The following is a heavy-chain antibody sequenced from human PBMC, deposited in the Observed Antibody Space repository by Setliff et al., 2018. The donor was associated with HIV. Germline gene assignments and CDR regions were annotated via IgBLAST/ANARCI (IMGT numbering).Heavy chain of an antibody. D-gene: IGHD6-13*01. Sequence: SETLSLTCSVSGGSIISGGYYWSWIRQPPGKRLEWLGSIYQSGSTSYNPSLSSRLTISVDTSKNQVSLRLSSVTAADTGVYYCARHRDPPGSSSWIYYYYYMDLWGEGTTVTVSS. J-gene: IGHJ6*03. V-gene: IGHV4-39*01. CDR2: IYQSGST. CDR1: GGSIISGGYY. CDR3: ARHRDPPGSSSWIYYYYYMDL.